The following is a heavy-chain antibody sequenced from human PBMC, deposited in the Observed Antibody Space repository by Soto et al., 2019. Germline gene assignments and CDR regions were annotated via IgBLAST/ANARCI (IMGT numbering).Heavy chain of an antibody. CDR2: INT. D-gene: IGHD3-10*01. Sequence: ASVKVSCKASRYTFTTYAMHWVRQAPGQRLEWMGWINTGYAQKFQGRVTMTRNTSISTAYMELSSLRSEDTAVYYCARGGVFFFAAPTNPFDYWGQGTLVTVSS. V-gene: IGHV1-8*02. J-gene: IGHJ4*02. CDR1: RYTFTTYA. CDR3: ARGGVFFFAAPTNPFDY.